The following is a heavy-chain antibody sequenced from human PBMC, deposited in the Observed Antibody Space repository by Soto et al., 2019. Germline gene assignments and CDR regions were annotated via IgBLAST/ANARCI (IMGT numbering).Heavy chain of an antibody. CDR1: GFSVSSYS. D-gene: IGHD3-10*01. V-gene: IGHV3-21*01. CDR2: ISSSSGSI. CDR3: ARFYGSGKTVV. Sequence: EVQLVEAGGGLCKPGGSLRLSCAASGFSVSSYSMNWVRQAPGKVLEWVSSISSSSGSIYYADLAMGLFTISRDNANNSLSLQMIDLRVEDMPVYYCARFYGSGKTVVWGQGTMVTVSS. J-gene: IGHJ3*01.